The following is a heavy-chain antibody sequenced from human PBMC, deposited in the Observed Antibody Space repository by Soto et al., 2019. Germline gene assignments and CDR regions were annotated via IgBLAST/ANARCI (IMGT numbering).Heavy chain of an antibody. V-gene: IGHV3-49*04. CDR3: NRPSSGWSRHYYGMDV. CDR1: GFTFGDYA. J-gene: IGHJ6*02. Sequence: GGSLRLSCTASGFTFGDYAMSWVRQAPGKGLEWVGFIRSKAYGGTTEYAASVKGRFTISRDDSKSIAYLQMNSLKTEDTAVYYCNRPSSGWSRHYYGMDVWGQGTTVTVSS. D-gene: IGHD6-19*01. CDR2: IRSKAYGGTT.